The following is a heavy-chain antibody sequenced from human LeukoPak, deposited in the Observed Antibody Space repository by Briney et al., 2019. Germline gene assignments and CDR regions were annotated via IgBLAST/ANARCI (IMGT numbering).Heavy chain of an antibody. D-gene: IGHD6-6*01. V-gene: IGHV3-23*01. Sequence: GGSLRLSCAASGFTFATYGMTWVRQAPGKGLEWVSTISGSGDVTYCADSVKGRFTISRDNSRSTVSLQMNSLRAEDTAVYYCARAGEYSSSALDYWGQGTLVTVSS. CDR3: ARAGEYSSSALDY. J-gene: IGHJ4*02. CDR2: ISGSGDVT. CDR1: GFTFATYG.